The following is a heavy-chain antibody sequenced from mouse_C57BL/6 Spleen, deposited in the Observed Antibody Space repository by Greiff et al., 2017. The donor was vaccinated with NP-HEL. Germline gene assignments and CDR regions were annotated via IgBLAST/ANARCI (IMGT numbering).Heavy chain of an antibody. V-gene: IGHV1-80*01. D-gene: IGHD2-5*01. J-gene: IGHJ4*01. CDR1: GYAFSSYW. CDR2: IYPGDGDT. Sequence: VQLQQSGAELVKPGASVKISCKASGYAFSSYWMNWVKQRPGKGLEWIGQIYPGDGDTNYNGKFKGKATLTADKSSSTAYMQLSRRTSEDSAVYFCARGGDSNYVYYAMDYWGQGTSVTVSS. CDR3: ARGGDSNYVYYAMDY.